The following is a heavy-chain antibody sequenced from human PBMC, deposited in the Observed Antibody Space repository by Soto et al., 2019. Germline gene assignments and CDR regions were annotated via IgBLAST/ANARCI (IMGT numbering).Heavy chain of an antibody. CDR3: ARLQLVQKVIDY. V-gene: IGHV4-59*01. CDR1: GDSISTYY. Sequence: SETLSLTCTVSGDSISTYYWSWIRQPPGKGLQWIGYIFYSGGTAYNPSLKSRVTISLDMSKKQISLKLCSVTTADTATYFCARLQLVQKVIDYWGQGTLVTVSS. J-gene: IGHJ4*02. D-gene: IGHD1-1*01. CDR2: IFYSGGT.